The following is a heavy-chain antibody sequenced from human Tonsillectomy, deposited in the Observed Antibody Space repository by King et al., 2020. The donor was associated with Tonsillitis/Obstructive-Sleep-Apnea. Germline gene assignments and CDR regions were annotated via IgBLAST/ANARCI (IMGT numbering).Heavy chain of an antibody. V-gene: IGHV4-39*01. CDR2: IYYSGST. Sequence: LQLQESGPGLVKPSETLSLTCTVSGGSISSSSYYWGWIRQPPGKGLEWIGSIYYSGSTYYNPSLKSRVTISVDTSKNQFSLKLSSVTAADTAVYYCARLSGYCSSTRCYDGVFYWGQGTLVTVSS. CDR1: GGSISSSSYY. D-gene: IGHD2-2*03. J-gene: IGHJ4*02. CDR3: ARLSGYCSSTRCYDGVFY.